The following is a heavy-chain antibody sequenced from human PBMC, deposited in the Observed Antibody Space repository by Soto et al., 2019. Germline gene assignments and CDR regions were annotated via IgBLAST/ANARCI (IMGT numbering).Heavy chain of an antibody. J-gene: IGHJ4*02. CDR1: GFSISTDSY. Sequence: PAETLSLTCAVSGFSISTDSYWGWIRQPPGKRLEYLVSIYHIGSTYYNPSLESRVTISADTSKNQYSLRLASVTAADTAVYSCASLFNWTYTGPIYFWGQGMLVTVSS. CDR3: ASLFNWTYTGPIYF. CDR2: IYHIGST. D-gene: IGHD3-3*01. V-gene: IGHV4-38-2*01.